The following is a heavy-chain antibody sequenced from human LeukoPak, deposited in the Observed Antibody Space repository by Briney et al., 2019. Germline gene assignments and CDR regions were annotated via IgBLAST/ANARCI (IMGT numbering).Heavy chain of an antibody. CDR2: LNSDGSRT. CDR1: GFTFSNYW. CDR3: ATSHSGSYSH. V-gene: IGHV3-74*01. Sequence: QTGGSLRLSCAASGFTFSNYWMPWVRQAPGKGLVWVSRLNSDGSRTNYADSVKGRFTISRDNAKNTLYLQMNSLRTEDTAVYYCATSHSGSYSHWGQGALVTVYS. J-gene: IGHJ4*02. D-gene: IGHD1-26*01.